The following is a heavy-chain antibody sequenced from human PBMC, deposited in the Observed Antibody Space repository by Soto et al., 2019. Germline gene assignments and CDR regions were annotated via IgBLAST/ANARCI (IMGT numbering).Heavy chain of an antibody. CDR3: ARHTPAISISDH. CDR1: GGSISSYY. V-gene: IGHV4-59*08. D-gene: IGHD2-15*01. J-gene: IGHJ4*02. CDR2: IYYSGST. Sequence: SETLSLTCTVSGGSISSYYWSWIRQPPGKGLEWIGCIYYSGSTNYNPSLKSRVTISVDTSKNQFSLKLSSVTAADTAVYYCARHTPAISISDHWGQGTLVTVPQ.